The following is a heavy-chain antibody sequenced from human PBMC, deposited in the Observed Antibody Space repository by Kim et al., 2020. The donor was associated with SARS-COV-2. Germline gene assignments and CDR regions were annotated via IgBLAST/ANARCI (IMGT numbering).Heavy chain of an antibody. J-gene: IGHJ6*02. CDR3: ARDPYSSSYNYYGMDV. CDR2: ISSSGGTI. Sequence: GGSLRLSCAASGFTFSSYEMNWVRQAPGKGLEWVSYISSSGGTIYYEDSVKGRFTISRDNAKNSLYLQMNSLRAEDTAVYYCARDPYSSSYNYYGMDVWGQGTTDTVSS. CDR1: GFTFSSYE. V-gene: IGHV3-48*03. D-gene: IGHD6-13*01.